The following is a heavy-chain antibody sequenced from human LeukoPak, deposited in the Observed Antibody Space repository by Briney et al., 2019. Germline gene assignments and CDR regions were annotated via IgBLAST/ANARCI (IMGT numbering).Heavy chain of an antibody. V-gene: IGHV4-39*01. CDR2: IYYSGNT. CDR3: ARYPTAMVSFDY. J-gene: IGHJ4*02. CDR1: GGSISSSDYY. Sequence: PSETLSLTCTVSGGSISSSDYYWGWIRQSPGKGLEWIASIYYSGNTYYNPSLESRVTISVDTSKNQFSLRLSFLTAADTAVYYCARYPTAMVSFDYWGQGTLVTVSS. D-gene: IGHD5-18*01.